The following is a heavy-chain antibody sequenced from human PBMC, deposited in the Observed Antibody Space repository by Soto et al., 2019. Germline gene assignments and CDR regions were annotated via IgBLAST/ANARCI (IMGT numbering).Heavy chain of an antibody. CDR1: GGSFRGYF. Sequence: PSETLALTCGVYGGSFRGYFWSWIRQPPGKGLEWIGEINHSGITTYNPSLKSRVSISADTSKNQLSLRLSSVTAADTAVYYCARVWGYDTSDGYLNQTDYWGQGTLVTVSS. D-gene: IGHD3-22*01. J-gene: IGHJ4*02. CDR3: ARVWGYDTSDGYLNQTDY. CDR2: INHSGIT. V-gene: IGHV4-34*01.